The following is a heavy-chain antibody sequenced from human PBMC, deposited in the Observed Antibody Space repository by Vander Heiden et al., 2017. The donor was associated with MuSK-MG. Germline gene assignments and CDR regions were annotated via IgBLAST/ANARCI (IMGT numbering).Heavy chain of an antibody. D-gene: IGHD6-19*01. CDR2: VSYDGSKK. V-gene: IGHV3-30-3*01. CDR3: AREQRAGDAFDV. J-gene: IGHJ3*01. CDR1: GFTFNSNA. Sequence: QVHLVESGGGVAQTGRSLRLSCAASGFTFNSNAMHWVRQAPGKGLEWLAVVSYDGSKKYYAASVKGRFTGSRDNSKNTLYLEMNSLRPEDTAVYYCAREQRAGDAFDVWGQGTTVTVSS.